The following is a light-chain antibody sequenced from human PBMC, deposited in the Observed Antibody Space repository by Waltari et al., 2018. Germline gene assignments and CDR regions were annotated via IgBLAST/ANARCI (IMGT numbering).Light chain of an antibody. CDR3: QQYNSYLWT. CDR2: KAS. Sequence: DIQMTQSPSTLSASVGDRVTITCRASQSISSWLAWYQQKPGKAPKLLIYKASSLESGVPSRFSGSGSGTEFTITISSLQPDDFATYYCQQYNSYLWTFGQGTKLEIK. J-gene: IGKJ1*01. V-gene: IGKV1-5*03. CDR1: QSISSW.